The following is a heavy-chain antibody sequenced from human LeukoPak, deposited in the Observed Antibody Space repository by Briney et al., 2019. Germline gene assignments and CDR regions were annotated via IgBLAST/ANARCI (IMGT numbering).Heavy chain of an antibody. D-gene: IGHD6-6*01. CDR2: ISYDGSNK. CDR1: GFTFSSYA. J-gene: IGHJ4*02. CDR3: ASSYSSSSPFDY. V-gene: IGHV3-30*04. Sequence: GGSLRLSCAASGFTFSSYAMHWVRQALGKGLEWVAVISYDGSNKYYADSVKGRFTISRDNSKNTLYLQMNSLRAEDTAVYYCASSYSSSSPFDYWGQGTLVTVSS.